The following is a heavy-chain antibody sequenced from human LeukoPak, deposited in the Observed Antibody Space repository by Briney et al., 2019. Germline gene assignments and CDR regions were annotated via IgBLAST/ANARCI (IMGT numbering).Heavy chain of an antibody. Sequence: GGSLRLSCAASGFTFSNAWMSWVRQAPRKGLEWVGRIKSKTDGGTTDYAAPVKGRFTISRDDSKNTLYLQMNSLKTEDTAVYYCTTTVTTRGYYYYYMDVWGKGTTVTVSS. D-gene: IGHD4-11*01. CDR2: IKSKTDGGTT. V-gene: IGHV3-15*01. CDR1: GFTFSNAW. J-gene: IGHJ6*03. CDR3: TTTVTTRGYYYYYMDV.